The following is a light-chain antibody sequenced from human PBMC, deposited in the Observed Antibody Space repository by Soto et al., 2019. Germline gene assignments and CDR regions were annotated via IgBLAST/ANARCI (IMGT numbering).Light chain of an antibody. CDR2: DNN. CDR1: SSNIGNNY. CDR3: GTWDSSLSAGPYV. J-gene: IGLJ1*01. V-gene: IGLV1-51*01. Sequence: QSVLTQPPSVSAAPGQKVTISCSGNSSNIGNNYVSWYQQLPGTAPKLLIYDNNKRPSGIPDRFSGSKSGTSATLGITGLQTGDEADYYCGTWDSSLSAGPYVFGTGTKLTVL.